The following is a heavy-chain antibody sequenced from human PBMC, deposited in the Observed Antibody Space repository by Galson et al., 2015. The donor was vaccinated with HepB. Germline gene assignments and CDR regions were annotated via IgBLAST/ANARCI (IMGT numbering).Heavy chain of an antibody. D-gene: IGHD5-12*01. CDR2: IGSKANNYAT. CDR3: TRLGDLSGYSSC. Sequence: SLRLSCAGSGFTFGGSAIHWVRQASGKGLEWIGRIGSKANNYATAYTASVKGRFTISRDDSKNMAYLQMNRLRTEDTAVYYCTRLGDLSGYSSCWGQGTLVTVSS. V-gene: IGHV3-73*01. J-gene: IGHJ4*02. CDR1: GFTFGGSA.